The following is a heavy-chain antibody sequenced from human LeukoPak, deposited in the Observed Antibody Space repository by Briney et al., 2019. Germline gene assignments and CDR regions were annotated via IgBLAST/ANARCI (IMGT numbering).Heavy chain of an antibody. CDR1: GGPISSYY. J-gene: IGHJ4*02. D-gene: IGHD3-10*01. V-gene: IGHV4-59*12. CDR2: IYYSGST. Sequence: PSETLSLTCTVSGGPISSYYWSWIRQPPGKGLEWIGYIYYSGSTNYNPSLKSRVTISVDTSKNQFSLKLSSVTAADTAVYYCARVRTQGAMVRGVRYFDYWGQGTLVTVSS. CDR3: ARVRTQGAMVRGVRYFDY.